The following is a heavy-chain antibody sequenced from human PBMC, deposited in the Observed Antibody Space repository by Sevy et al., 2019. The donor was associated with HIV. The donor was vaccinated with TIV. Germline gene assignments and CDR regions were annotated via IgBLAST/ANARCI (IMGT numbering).Heavy chain of an antibody. Sequence: SETLSLTCTVSGGSISSYYWSWIRQPPGKGLEWIGYIYYSGSTNYNPSLKSRVTISVDTSKNQFSLKLSSVTAADTDVYYCARREIAAAGYFDYWGQGTLVTVSS. CDR3: ARREIAAAGYFDY. D-gene: IGHD6-13*01. J-gene: IGHJ4*02. CDR2: IYYSGST. V-gene: IGHV4-59*01. CDR1: GGSISSYY.